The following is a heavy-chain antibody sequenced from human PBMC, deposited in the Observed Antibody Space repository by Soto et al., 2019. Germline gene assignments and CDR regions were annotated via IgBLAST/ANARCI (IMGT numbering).Heavy chain of an antibody. CDR2: IYYSGST. CDR1: GGSISSYY. D-gene: IGHD2-2*01. CDR3: ARVPLPGYCSSTSCPHPPPVYYYMDV. V-gene: IGHV4-59*01. Sequence: PSETLSLTCTVAGGSISSYYWSWLRQPPGKGLAWLGYIYYSGSTNYNPSLKSRVTISVDTSKNQFSLKLSSVTAADTAVYYCARVPLPGYCSSTSCPHPPPVYYYMDVWGKGTTVTVSS. J-gene: IGHJ6*03.